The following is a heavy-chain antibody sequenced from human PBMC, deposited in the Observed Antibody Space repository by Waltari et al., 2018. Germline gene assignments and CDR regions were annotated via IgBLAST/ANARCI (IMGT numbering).Heavy chain of an antibody. J-gene: IGHJ3*01. V-gene: IGHV3-30*02. CDR3: AKDGDYSLTEYDAFDV. CDR1: GFIFSSHG. Sequence: VQLLESGGGVVQPGGSLRLSCAASGFIFSSHGMQWFRQIPGKGLGGGALIGFEGNKMFGADAVRGRFTIARDNSNNILFLQMNSLRPEDSGVYYCAKDGDYSLTEYDAFDVWGQGTVVTVSP. D-gene: IGHD4-17*01. CDR2: IGFEGNKM.